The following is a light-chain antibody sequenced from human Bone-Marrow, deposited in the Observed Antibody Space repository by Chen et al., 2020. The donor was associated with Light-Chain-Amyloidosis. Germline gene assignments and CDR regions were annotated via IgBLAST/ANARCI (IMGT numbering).Light chain of an antibody. J-gene: IGKJ2*01. Sequence: DVQLTQSPSSLSPSVGDRVTITCRASQSISNYLNWYQQIPGKAPKLLIYHASRLQSGVPSRFSGSGSETDFTLTISILQPEDFATYYCQQSYSTPYTFGQGTKLDIK. V-gene: IGKV1-39*01. CDR1: QSISNY. CDR2: HAS. CDR3: QQSYSTPYT.